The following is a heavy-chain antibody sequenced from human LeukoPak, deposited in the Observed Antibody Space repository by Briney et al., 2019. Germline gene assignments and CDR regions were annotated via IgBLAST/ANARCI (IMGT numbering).Heavy chain of an antibody. D-gene: IGHD4-17*01. V-gene: IGHV3-30*03. J-gene: IGHJ5*02. Sequence: GGSLRLSRAASGFSFSLYGMHWVRQAPGKGLEWVAVISFDGNDKFYADSVKGRFTIPRDDSKNTLYLQMNSLRPEDTAVYYCARLSDYGDDNNNCFDPWGQGALVTVSS. CDR2: ISFDGNDK. CDR3: ARLSDYGDDNNNCFDP. CDR1: GFSFSLYG.